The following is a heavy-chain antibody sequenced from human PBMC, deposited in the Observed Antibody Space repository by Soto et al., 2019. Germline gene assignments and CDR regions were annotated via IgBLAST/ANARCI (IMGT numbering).Heavy chain of an antibody. CDR2: IYYSGST. J-gene: IGHJ4*02. Sequence: SETLSLTCTVSGGSISSGDYYWSWIRHPPGKGLEWIGYIYYSGSTYYNPSLKSRVTISVDTSKNQFSLKLSSVTAADTAVYYCARGGYSYVPYYFDYWGQGTLVTVSS. CDR3: ARGGYSYVPYYFDY. CDR1: GGSISSGDYY. D-gene: IGHD5-18*01. V-gene: IGHV4-30-4*01.